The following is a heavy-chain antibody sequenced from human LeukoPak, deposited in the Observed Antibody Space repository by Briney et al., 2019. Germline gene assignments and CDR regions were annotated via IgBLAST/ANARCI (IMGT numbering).Heavy chain of an antibody. CDR3: ATELGLGAYYGSDTPSRLYGMDV. D-gene: IGHD3-10*01. CDR2: FDPEEGET. Sequence: ASVKVFCKVSGYTLTELSMHGVRQARGKGREGRGGFDPEEGETIYAQKFQGRITMTEDTSTDPAYMGLSSLRSEDTAVYYCATELGLGAYYGSDTPSRLYGMDVWGQGTTVTVSS. CDR1: GYTLTELS. V-gene: IGHV1-24*01. J-gene: IGHJ6*02.